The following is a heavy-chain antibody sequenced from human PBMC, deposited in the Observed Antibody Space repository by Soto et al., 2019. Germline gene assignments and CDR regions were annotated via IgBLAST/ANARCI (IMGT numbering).Heavy chain of an antibody. CDR1: GGTFSSYT. D-gene: IGHD4-17*01. CDR2: IIPILGIA. J-gene: IGHJ6*03. V-gene: IGHV1-69*08. Sequence: QVQLVQSGAEVKKPGSSVKVSCKASGGTFSSYTISWVRQAPGQGLEWMGRIIPILGIANYAQKFQGRVTITADKSTSTAYMELSSLRSEDTAVYYCARESSARDDYGDYYYYYMDVWGKGTTVTVSS. CDR3: ARESSARDDYGDYYYYYMDV.